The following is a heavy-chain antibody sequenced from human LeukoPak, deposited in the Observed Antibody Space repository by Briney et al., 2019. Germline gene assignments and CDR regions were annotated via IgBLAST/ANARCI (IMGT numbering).Heavy chain of an antibody. CDR3: AKGRYYDPNYGMDV. V-gene: IGHV3-23*01. D-gene: IGHD3-3*01. CDR2: ISGSGGST. J-gene: IGHJ6*02. Sequence: GGSLRLSCAASGFTFSSYAMSWVRQAPGKGLEWVSAISGSGGSTYYADSVKGRFTISRDNSKSTLYLQMNSLRAEDTAVYYCAKGRYYDPNYGMDVWGQGTTVTVSS. CDR1: GFTFSSYA.